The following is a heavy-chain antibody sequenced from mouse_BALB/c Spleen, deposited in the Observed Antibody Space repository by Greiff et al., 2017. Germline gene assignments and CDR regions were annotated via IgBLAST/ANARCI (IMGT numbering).Heavy chain of an antibody. J-gene: IGHJ4*01. CDR3: ARSLMITTFMDY. Sequence: EVQLQQSGAELVKPGASVKLSCTASGFNIKDTYMHWVKQRPEQGLEWIGRIDPANGNTKYDPKFQGKATITADTSSNTAYLQLSSLTSEDTAVYYCARSLMITTFMDYWGQGTSVTVSS. D-gene: IGHD2-4*01. CDR1: GFNIKDTY. V-gene: IGHV14-3*02. CDR2: IDPANGNT.